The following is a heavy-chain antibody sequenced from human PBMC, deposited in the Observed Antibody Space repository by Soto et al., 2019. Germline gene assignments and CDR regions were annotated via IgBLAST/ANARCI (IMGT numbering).Heavy chain of an antibody. CDR1: GYTLTELS. D-gene: IGHD3-9*01. CDR3: ATPRRLTGYYNFDY. V-gene: IGHV1-24*01. J-gene: IGHJ4*02. Sequence: ASVKVSCKVSGYTLTELSMHWVRQAPGKGLEWMGGFDPEDGETIYAQKFQGRVTMTEDTSTDTAYMELSSLRAEDTAVYYCATPRRLTGYYNFDYWGQGTLVTVSS. CDR2: FDPEDGET.